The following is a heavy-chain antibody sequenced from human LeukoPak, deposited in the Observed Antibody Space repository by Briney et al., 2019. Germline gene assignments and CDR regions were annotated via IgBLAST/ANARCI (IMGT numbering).Heavy chain of an antibody. CDR1: GFTFSNDA. D-gene: IGHD6-13*01. V-gene: IGHV3-23*01. CDR2: ITGNSGST. J-gene: IGHJ4*02. CDR3: AKAIAAAGTFDY. Sequence: GGSLRLSCAASGFTFSNDAMTWVRQAPGKGLEWVSGITGNSGSTFYADSVKGRFTISRGNSKNTLYVQMNSLRAEDTAIYYCAKAIAAAGTFDYWGQGTLVTVSS.